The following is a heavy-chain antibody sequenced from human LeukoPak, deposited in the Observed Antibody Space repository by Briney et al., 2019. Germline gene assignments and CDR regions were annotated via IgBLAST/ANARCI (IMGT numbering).Heavy chain of an antibody. CDR3: ARGPLQSAVAPAEQ. Sequence: ASVKVSCKASGYTFTSYDINWVRQATGQGLEWMGWMNPNSGNTGYAQKFQGRVTMTRNTSISTAYMELSSLRSEDTAVYYCARGPLQSAVAPAEQRGQGTLVTVSS. V-gene: IGHV1-8*01. CDR2: MNPNSGNT. D-gene: IGHD1/OR15-1a*01. J-gene: IGHJ4*02. CDR1: GYTFTSYD.